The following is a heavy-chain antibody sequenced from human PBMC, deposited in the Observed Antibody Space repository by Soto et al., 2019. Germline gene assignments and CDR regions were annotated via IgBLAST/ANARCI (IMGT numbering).Heavy chain of an antibody. CDR2: ISSSSSTI. J-gene: IGHJ5*02. V-gene: IGHV3-48*01. D-gene: IGHD3-10*01. CDR3: ARDPGVLLWFGEFLRPWFDP. Sequence: EVQLVESGGGLVQPGGSLRLSCAASGFTFSSYSMNWVRQAPGKGLEWVSYISSSSSTIYYADSVKGRFTISRDNAKNSLYLQMNSLRAEDTAVYYCARDPGVLLWFGEFLRPWFDPWGQGTLVTVSS. CDR1: GFTFSSYS.